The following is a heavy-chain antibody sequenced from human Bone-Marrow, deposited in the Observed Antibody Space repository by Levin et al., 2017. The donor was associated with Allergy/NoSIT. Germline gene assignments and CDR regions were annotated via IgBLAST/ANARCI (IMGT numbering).Heavy chain of an antibody. J-gene: IGHJ4*02. CDR2: ISHDGNNE. CDR3: AREKYSYGSGSYYPLDY. CDR1: GFTFSTYA. V-gene: IGHV3-30-3*01. Sequence: SCEASGFTFSTYAIHWVRQAPGKGLEWVALISHDGNNEYYADSVKGRFTISRDNSKNTLYLQMHSLGADDTAVFYCAREKYSYGSGSYYPLDYWGQGTLVTVSS. D-gene: IGHD3-10*01.